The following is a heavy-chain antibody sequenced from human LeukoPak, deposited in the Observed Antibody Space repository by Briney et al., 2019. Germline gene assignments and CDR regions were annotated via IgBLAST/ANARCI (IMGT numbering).Heavy chain of an antibody. Sequence: PGGSLRLSCAASGFTFSSYWMHWVRQAPGKGLVWVSRISSDGTSTSYADSVKGRLTISRDNAKNTLYLQMNSLRAEDTAVYYCAGGYRYFHHWGQGTLVTVSS. CDR3: AGGYRYFHH. CDR2: ISSDGTST. CDR1: GFTFSSYW. V-gene: IGHV3-74*01. J-gene: IGHJ1*01. D-gene: IGHD1-1*01.